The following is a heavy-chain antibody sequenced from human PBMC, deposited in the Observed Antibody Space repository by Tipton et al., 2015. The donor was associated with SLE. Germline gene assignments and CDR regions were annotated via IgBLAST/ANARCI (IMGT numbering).Heavy chain of an antibody. Sequence: TLSLTCNVSGGSIINNYWAWIRQPPGKGLEWIGYIYYTGSASYSPSINSRVSMSVDTSRNQFSLRLSSVTAADTAVYYCARDFARGSGYVYWGHGILVTVSP. CDR1: GGSIINNY. J-gene: IGHJ4*01. D-gene: IGHD3-9*01. CDR2: IYYTGSA. V-gene: IGHV4-59*01. CDR3: ARDFARGSGYVY.